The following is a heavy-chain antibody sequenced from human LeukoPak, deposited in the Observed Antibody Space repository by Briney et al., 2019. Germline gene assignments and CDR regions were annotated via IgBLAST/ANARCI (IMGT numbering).Heavy chain of an antibody. J-gene: IGHJ6*02. V-gene: IGHV3-33*01. CDR1: GFTFSSYG. Sequence: GGSLRLSCAASGFTFSSYGMHWVRQAPGKGLEWVAVIWYDGSNEYYADSVKGRFTISRDNSKNTLYLQMNSLRAEDTAVYYCARSPVLVVVTNYGMDVWGQGTTVTVSS. CDR2: IWYDGSNE. D-gene: IGHD2-21*02. CDR3: ARSPVLVVVTNYGMDV.